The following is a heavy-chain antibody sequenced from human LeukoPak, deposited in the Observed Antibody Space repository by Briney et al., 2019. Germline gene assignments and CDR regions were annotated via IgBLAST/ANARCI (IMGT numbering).Heavy chain of an antibody. CDR1: GYTFTGYY. Sequence: ASVKVSCKASGYTFTGYYVHWVRQAPGQGLEWMGWINPNNGGTNYAQKFQGRVTMTRDTSISTVYMELSRLTSDDTAVYYCARGRGTTSSNFDYWGQGNLVTVSS. CDR3: ARGRGTTSSNFDY. V-gene: IGHV1-2*02. J-gene: IGHJ4*02. D-gene: IGHD2-2*01. CDR2: INPNNGGT.